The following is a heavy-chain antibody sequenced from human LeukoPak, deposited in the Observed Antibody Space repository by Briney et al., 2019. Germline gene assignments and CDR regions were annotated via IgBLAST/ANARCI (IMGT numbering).Heavy chain of an antibody. CDR3: ARVTSRLGWFDP. CDR1: GYSISSGYC. J-gene: IGHJ5*02. Sequence: SETLSLTCTVSGYSISSGYCWGWIRQPPGKGLEWIGSISHSGSTYYKPSLKSRVTISVDTSKNQFSLKLRSVTAADTAVYYCARVTSRLGWFDPWGQGTLATVSS. CDR2: ISHSGST. V-gene: IGHV4-38-2*02. D-gene: IGHD1-14*01.